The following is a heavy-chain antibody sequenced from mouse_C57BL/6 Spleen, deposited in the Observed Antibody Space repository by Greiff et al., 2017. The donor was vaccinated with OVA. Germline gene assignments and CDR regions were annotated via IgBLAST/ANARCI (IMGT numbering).Heavy chain of an antibody. D-gene: IGHD2-5*01. J-gene: IGHJ1*03. V-gene: IGHV1-81*01. CDR3: ARALSYYSNYGGWYFDV. CDR2: IYPRSGNT. Sequence: VQLQESGAELARPGASVKLSCKASGYTFTSYGISWVKQRTGQGLEWIGEIYPRSGNTDYNEKFKGKATLTADKSSSTAYMELRSLTSEDSAVYFCARALSYYSNYGGWYFDVWGTGTTVTVSS. CDR1: GYTFTSYG.